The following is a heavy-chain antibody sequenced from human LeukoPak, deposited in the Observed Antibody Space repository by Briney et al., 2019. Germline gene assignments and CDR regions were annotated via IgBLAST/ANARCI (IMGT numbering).Heavy chain of an antibody. CDR1: GGSISSGGYS. CDR2: IYHSGST. Sequence: SETLSLTCAVSGGSISSGGYSWSWIRQPPGKGLEWIGYIYHSGSTYYNPSLKSRVTISVDRSKNQFSLKLSSVTAADTAVYYCARVSATFRDAFDIWDQGTMVTVSS. D-gene: IGHD2/OR15-2a*01. V-gene: IGHV4-30-2*01. J-gene: IGHJ3*02. CDR3: ARVSATFRDAFDI.